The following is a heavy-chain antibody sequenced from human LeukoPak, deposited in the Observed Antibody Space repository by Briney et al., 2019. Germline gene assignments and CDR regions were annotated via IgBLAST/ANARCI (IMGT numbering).Heavy chain of an antibody. D-gene: IGHD5-18*01. CDR2: IYYSGST. CDR1: GGSISSYY. Sequence: SETLSLTCTVSGGSISSYYWSWIRQPPGKGLEWIGYIYYSGSTNYNPSLKSRVTISVDTSKNQFSLKLSSVTAADTAVYYCARGVTAVDTEIGYYYYMDVWGKGTTVTISS. J-gene: IGHJ6*03. V-gene: IGHV4-59*01. CDR3: ARGVTAVDTEIGYYYYMDV.